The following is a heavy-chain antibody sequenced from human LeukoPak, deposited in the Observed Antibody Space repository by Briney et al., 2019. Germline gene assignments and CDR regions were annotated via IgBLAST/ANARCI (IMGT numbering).Heavy chain of an antibody. Sequence: GASVKVSCKASGYTFTSYGISWVRQAPGQGLEWMGWISAYNGNTNYAQKLQGRVTMTTDTSTSTAYMELRSLRSDDTAVYYCAREVPHYYDSSGYYYWGQGTLVTVSS. CDR1: GYTFTSYG. D-gene: IGHD3-22*01. CDR3: AREVPHYYDSSGYYY. V-gene: IGHV1-18*01. J-gene: IGHJ4*02. CDR2: ISAYNGNT.